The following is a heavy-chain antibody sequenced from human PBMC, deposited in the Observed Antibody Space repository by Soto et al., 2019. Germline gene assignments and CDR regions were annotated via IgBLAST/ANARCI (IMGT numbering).Heavy chain of an antibody. CDR2: IGGGGRLI. CDR1: GFTFSSFS. CDR3: ARDLGWAFDC. Sequence: EVQLVESGGGLVQRGGSLRLSCAASGFTFSSFSMNWVRQAPGRGLEWISYIGGGGRLISYADSVKGRFAISRDNAQNSLYLQMDSLRDEDTAVYYWARDLGWAFDCWGQGTLVTVSS. J-gene: IGHJ4*02. V-gene: IGHV3-48*02. D-gene: IGHD6-19*01.